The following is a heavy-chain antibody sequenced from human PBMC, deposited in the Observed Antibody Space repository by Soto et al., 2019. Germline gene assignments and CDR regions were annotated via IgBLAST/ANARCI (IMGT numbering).Heavy chain of an antibody. D-gene: IGHD2-8*01. CDR3: TRRYDCTNGVCFDY. CDR2: IRSKANSYAT. Sequence: GGSLRLSCAASGFTFSGSAMHWVRQASGKGLEWVGRIRSKANSYATAYAASVKGRFTISRDDSKNTAYLQMNSLKTEDTAVYYCTRRYDCTNGVCFDYWGQGTLVTVSS. CDR1: GFTFSGSA. V-gene: IGHV3-73*01. J-gene: IGHJ4*02.